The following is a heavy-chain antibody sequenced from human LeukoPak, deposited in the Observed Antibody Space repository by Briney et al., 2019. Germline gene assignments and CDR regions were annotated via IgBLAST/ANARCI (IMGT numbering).Heavy chain of an antibody. V-gene: IGHV3-30*02. CDR1: GFTFSSYG. Sequence: GGSLRLSCAASGFTFSSYGMHWVRQAPGKGLEWVAFIRYDGSNKYYADSVKGRFTISRDNSKNTLYLQMNSLRAEDTAVYYCAKERTTVTHNWLDPWGQGTLVTVSS. J-gene: IGHJ5*02. CDR3: AKERTTVTHNWLDP. D-gene: IGHD4-11*01. CDR2: IRYDGSNK.